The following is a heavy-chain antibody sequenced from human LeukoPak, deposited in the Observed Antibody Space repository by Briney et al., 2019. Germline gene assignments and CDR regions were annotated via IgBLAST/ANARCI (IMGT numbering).Heavy chain of an antibody. J-gene: IGHJ2*01. V-gene: IGHV4-59*01. D-gene: IGHD3-10*01. CDR2: IYYHGST. Sequence: SETLSLTCTVSGGSISSYYWSWIRQPPGKGLEWVGHIYYHGSTNYNPSLKSRVTISIDTSKNYFSLKLNSVIAADTAVYYCARDRPGSYWYFDLWGRGTLVTVSS. CDR3: ARDRPGSYWYFDL. CDR1: GGSISSYY.